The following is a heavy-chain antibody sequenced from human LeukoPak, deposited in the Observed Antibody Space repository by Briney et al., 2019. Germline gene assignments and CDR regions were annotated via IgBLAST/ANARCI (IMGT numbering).Heavy chain of an antibody. D-gene: IGHD2-21*01. CDR1: GFIFSTYE. J-gene: IGHJ4*02. CDR3: ARDGPAYSFEY. Sequence: PGGSLRLSCAASGFIFSTYEMHWVRQALGKGLEWVSYISTSGSTIYYADSVKGRFTFSRDNARNSLFLQMNRLRAEDTAVYYCARDGPAYSFEYWGQGTLVTVSS. V-gene: IGHV3-48*03. CDR2: ISTSGSTI.